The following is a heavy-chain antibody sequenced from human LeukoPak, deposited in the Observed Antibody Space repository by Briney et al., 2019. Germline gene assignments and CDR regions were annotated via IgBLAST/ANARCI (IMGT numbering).Heavy chain of an antibody. CDR3: ARVGTCYYGSGSYSGSYYFDY. J-gene: IGHJ4*02. CDR2: IIPIFGTA. CDR1: GGTFSSYA. V-gene: IGHV1-69*01. D-gene: IGHD3-10*01. Sequence: SVKVSCKASGGTFSSYAISWVRQAPGQGLEWMGGIIPIFGTANYAQKFQGRVTITADESTSTAYMELSSLRSEDTAVYYCARVGTCYYGSGSYSGSYYFDYWGQGTLVTVSS.